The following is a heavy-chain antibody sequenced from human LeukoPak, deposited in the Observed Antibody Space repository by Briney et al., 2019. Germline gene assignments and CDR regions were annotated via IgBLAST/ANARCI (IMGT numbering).Heavy chain of an antibody. V-gene: IGHV4-34*01. CDR2: INHSGST. CDR1: GGSISSYY. J-gene: IGHJ4*02. Sequence: PSETLSLTCTVSGGSISSYYWSWIRQPPGKGLEWIGEINHSGSTNYNPSLKSRVTISVDTSKNQFSLKLSSVTAADTAVYYCARLGLSLDCWGQGTLVTVSS. CDR3: ARLGLSLDC. D-gene: IGHD2-2*03.